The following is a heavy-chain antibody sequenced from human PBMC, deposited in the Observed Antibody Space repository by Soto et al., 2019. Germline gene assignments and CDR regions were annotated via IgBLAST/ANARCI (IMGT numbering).Heavy chain of an antibody. J-gene: IGHJ4*02. CDR3: ARGPPLLW. Sequence: QLQLQESGSGLVKPSQTLSLTCAVSGGSISSGGYSWSWIRQPPGKGLECIGYIYHSGSTYYNPSLXXXCXXSVDRSKNQFSLKLSSVTAADTAVYYCARGPPLLWWSQGPLVTVSS. CDR1: GGSISSGGYS. CDR2: IYHSGST. V-gene: IGHV4-30-2*01. D-gene: IGHD2-21*01.